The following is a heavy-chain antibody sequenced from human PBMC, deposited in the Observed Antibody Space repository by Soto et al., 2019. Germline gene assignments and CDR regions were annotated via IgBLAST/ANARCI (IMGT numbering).Heavy chain of an antibody. CDR1: GFTFTNYA. CDR2: ISGSGIST. J-gene: IGHJ6*02. V-gene: IGHV3-23*01. Sequence: PGGSLRLSCAASGFTFTNYAMSWVRQAPGKGLEWVSAISGSGISTFYADSVKGRFTISRDNSKNTLYLQMNSLRAEDTAVYYCTRLADTAMVTVYYYYGMDVWGQGTTVTVSS. D-gene: IGHD5-18*01. CDR3: TRLADTAMVTVYYYYGMDV.